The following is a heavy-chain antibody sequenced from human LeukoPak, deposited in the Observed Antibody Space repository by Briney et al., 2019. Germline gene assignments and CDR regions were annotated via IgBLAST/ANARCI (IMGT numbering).Heavy chain of an antibody. CDR2: INQGGSVQ. Sequence: GGSLTLSSAASGFTFRSYWMSWVRQAPGKGLEWVANINQGGSVQYYMDSVKGRFTISRDDDKNSLYVQMNSLRDEDTAVYYCARVEYSGWNLEYWGQGTLVTVSS. D-gene: IGHD5-12*01. V-gene: IGHV3-7*01. J-gene: IGHJ4*02. CDR3: ARVEYSGWNLEY. CDR1: GFTFRSYW.